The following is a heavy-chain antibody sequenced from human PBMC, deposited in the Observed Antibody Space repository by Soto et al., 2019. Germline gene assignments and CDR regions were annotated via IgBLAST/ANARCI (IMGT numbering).Heavy chain of an antibody. V-gene: IGHV3-30*18. CDR1: GFTFSSYG. CDR2: ISYDGSKK. CDR3: GKDFTSYTEEPYYFDD. D-gene: IGHD1-26*01. J-gene: IGHJ4*02. Sequence: QVHLVESGGGVVQPGRSLRLSCTASGFTFSSYGMHWVRQAPGRGLEWVAFISYDGSKKHYGDYVKGRFIISRDNSKNTLELDVSSLRADDTALDYCGKDFTSYTEEPYYFDDWGQGTLVTVSS.